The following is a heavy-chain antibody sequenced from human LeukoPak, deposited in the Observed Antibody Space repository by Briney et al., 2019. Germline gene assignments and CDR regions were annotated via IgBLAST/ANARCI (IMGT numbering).Heavy chain of an antibody. CDR3: ASALGGQGGH. CDR1: GFTFNTYA. Sequence: GGSLRLSCAASGFTFNTYAMNWVRQAPGKGLMWVSLIQSDGSSTRYADSVKGRFTISRDNAKNTLFLQMNSLRADDTAVYYCASALGGQGGHWGQGSLVTVSS. CDR2: IQSDGSST. J-gene: IGHJ4*02. D-gene: IGHD1-26*01. V-gene: IGHV3-74*01.